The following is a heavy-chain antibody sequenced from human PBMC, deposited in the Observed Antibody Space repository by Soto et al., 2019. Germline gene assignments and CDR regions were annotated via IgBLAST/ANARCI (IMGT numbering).Heavy chain of an antibody. CDR2: INHSGST. V-gene: IGHV4-34*01. J-gene: IGHJ4*02. CDR3: ARAPSYYYDSSGYYYPYYFDY. Sequence: PSETLSLTCAVYGGSFSGYYWSWIRQPPGKGLEWIGEINHSGSTNYNPSLKSRVTISVDTSKNQFSLKLSSVTAADTVVCYCARAPSYYYDSSGYYYPYYFDYWGQGTLVTVSS. CDR1: GGSFSGYY. D-gene: IGHD3-22*01.